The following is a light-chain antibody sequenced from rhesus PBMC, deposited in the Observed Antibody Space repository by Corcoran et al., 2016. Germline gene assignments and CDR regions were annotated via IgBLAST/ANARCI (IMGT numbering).Light chain of an antibody. V-gene: IGKV4-1*01. J-gene: IGKJ1*01. CDR2: WAS. CDR1: QSLLYSSTNKNY. CDR3: LQHNYYPPT. Sequence: DIVMTQSPDSLAVSLGERVTINCKSSQSLLYSSTNKNYLAWYPQKPGQAPKLLIYWASTRESGVPNRFRGSGAGTDFTLTISSLQPEDFAAYYCLQHNYYPPTFDQGTKVEIK.